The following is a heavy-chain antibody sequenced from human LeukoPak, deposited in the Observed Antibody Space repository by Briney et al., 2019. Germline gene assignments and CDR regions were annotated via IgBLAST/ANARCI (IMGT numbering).Heavy chain of an antibody. J-gene: IGHJ4*02. CDR1: GFTFSSYA. V-gene: IGHV3-23*01. CDR2: ISGSGGST. Sequence: GGSLRLSCAASGFTFSSYAMSWVRQAPGKGLEWVSAISGSGGSTYYADSVKGRFTISRDNSKNTLYLQMNSLRAEDTAVYHCANNIARYYYGSGNAYYFDYWGQGTLVTVSS. D-gene: IGHD3-10*01. CDR3: ANNIARYYYGSGNAYYFDY.